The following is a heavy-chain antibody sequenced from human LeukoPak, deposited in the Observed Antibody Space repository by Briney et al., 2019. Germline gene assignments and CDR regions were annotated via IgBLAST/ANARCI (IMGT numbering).Heavy chain of an antibody. CDR2: INHSGST. CDR1: GGSFSGYY. Sequence: SETLSLTCAVYGGSFSGYYWSWIRQPPGKELEWIGEINHSGSTNYNPSLKSRVTISVDRSKNQFSLKLSSVTAADTAVYYCARVEMATTGFDYWGQGTLVTVSS. V-gene: IGHV4-34*01. D-gene: IGHD5-24*01. J-gene: IGHJ4*02. CDR3: ARVEMATTGFDY.